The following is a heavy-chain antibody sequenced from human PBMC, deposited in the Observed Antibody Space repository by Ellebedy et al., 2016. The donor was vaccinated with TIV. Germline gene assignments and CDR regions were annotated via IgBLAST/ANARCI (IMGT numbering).Heavy chain of an antibody. V-gene: IGHV1-18*01. CDR3: VVWFGEFSLLVDY. CDR1: GYTFTDYG. D-gene: IGHD3-10*01. CDR2: ISAYNGNT. J-gene: IGHJ4*02. Sequence: AASVKVSCKASGYTFTDYGIIWVRQAPGQGLEWMGWISAYNGNTKYAQNLQGRVTITTETSTSTAYMELRSLRSDDTAVYYCVVWFGEFSLLVDYWGQGTLVTVSS.